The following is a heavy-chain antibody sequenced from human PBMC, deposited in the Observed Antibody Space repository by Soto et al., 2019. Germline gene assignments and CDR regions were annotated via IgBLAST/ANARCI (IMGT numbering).Heavy chain of an antibody. Sequence: GGSLRLSCAASGFTFSSYAMSWVRQAPGKGLEWVSAISGSGGSTYYADSVKGRFTISRDNSKNTLYLQMNSLRAEDTAVYYCASLSITIFGVVTEDYYYYGMDVWGQGTTVTVSS. D-gene: IGHD3-3*01. CDR3: ASLSITIFGVVTEDYYYYGMDV. CDR2: ISGSGGST. CDR1: GFTFSSYA. V-gene: IGHV3-23*01. J-gene: IGHJ6*02.